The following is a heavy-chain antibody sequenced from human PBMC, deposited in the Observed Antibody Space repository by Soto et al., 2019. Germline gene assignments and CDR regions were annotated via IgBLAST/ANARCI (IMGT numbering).Heavy chain of an antibody. V-gene: IGHV3-23*01. D-gene: IGHD4-17*01. CDR3: AKDHVDPNGHGGQNWFDP. J-gene: IGHJ5*02. Sequence: GGSLRLSCAASGFTFRSSAMAWVRQAPGKGLEWVSSISGAGGSTYYADSVKGRFTISRDNSKNALYLQMNTLRAEDTAVYYCAKDHVDPNGHGGQNWFDPWGQGTLVTVSS. CDR2: ISGAGGST. CDR1: GFTFRSSA.